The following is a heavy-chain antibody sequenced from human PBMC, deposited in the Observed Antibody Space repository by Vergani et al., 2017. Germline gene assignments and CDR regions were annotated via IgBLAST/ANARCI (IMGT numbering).Heavy chain of an antibody. CDR3: ATFYYDTSGYYRFFDY. Sequence: QVQLVQSGAEVQKPGSSMKVSCKASGGTFSSYPISWLRQAPGQGLKWMGGIIPILGTANYAQNFQGRVTITADESTSTAYMELSSLRSEDTAVYYCATFYYDTSGYYRFFDYWGQGTLVTVSS. CDR1: GGTFSSYP. J-gene: IGHJ4*02. D-gene: IGHD3-22*01. CDR2: IIPILGTA. V-gene: IGHV1-69*01.